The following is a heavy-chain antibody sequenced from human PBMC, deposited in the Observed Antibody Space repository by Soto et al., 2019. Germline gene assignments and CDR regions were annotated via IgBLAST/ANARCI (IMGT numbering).Heavy chain of an antibody. CDR2: IIPVVGTA. D-gene: IGHD3-10*01. J-gene: IGHJ6*01. CDR1: GGAFSSYG. V-gene: IGHV1-69*01. Sequence: QLQLVQSGAEVKQPGSSVKVSCTASGGAFSSYGVNWVRQAPGEGLEWMGGIIPVVGTANYAQKVQGRVTITADESTGTAYMELSSLRSEDTAVYYCARRFGSFYSMDVWGQGSTVTVSS. CDR3: ARRFGSFYSMDV.